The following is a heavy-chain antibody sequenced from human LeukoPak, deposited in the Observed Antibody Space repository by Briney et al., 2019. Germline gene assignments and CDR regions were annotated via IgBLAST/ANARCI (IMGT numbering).Heavy chain of an antibody. CDR2: NYYSGST. J-gene: IGHJ4*02. V-gene: IGHV4-59*01. D-gene: IGHD3-10*01. CDR1: GGSISSYY. Sequence: SETLSLTCTVSGGSISSYYWSWIRQPPGKGLEWIGYNYYSGSTNYNPSLKSRVTISVDTSKNQFSLKLSSVTAADTAVYYCARHYGSGSYYGYWGQGTLVTVSS. CDR3: ARHYGSGSYYGY.